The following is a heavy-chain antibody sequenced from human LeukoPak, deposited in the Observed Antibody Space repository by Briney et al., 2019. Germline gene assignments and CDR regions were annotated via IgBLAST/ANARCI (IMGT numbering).Heavy chain of an antibody. CDR1: GFTFSIYG. Sequence: GGSLRLSCEASGFTFSIYGMHWVRQAPGKGLEWVAIISNDGSRKYYAHSVEGRFTISRDNSKNTLYLQMDSLRAEDTAVYYCARGRAWNYFDYWGQGTLVTVSS. CDR3: ARGRAWNYFDY. V-gene: IGHV3-30*03. J-gene: IGHJ4*02. CDR2: ISNDGSRK. D-gene: IGHD3-3*01.